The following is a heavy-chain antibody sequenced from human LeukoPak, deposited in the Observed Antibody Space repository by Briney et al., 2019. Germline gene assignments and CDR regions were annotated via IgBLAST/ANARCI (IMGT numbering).Heavy chain of an antibody. CDR2: IYHSGST. J-gene: IGHJ4*02. V-gene: IGHV4-38-2*02. CDR3: ARGLEADTAMSGTDY. Sequence: SETLSLTCTVSGYSISSGYYWGWIRQPPGKGLEWIGSIYHSGSTYYNPSLESRVTISVDTSKNQFSLKLSSVTAADTAVYYCARGLEADTAMSGTDYWGQGTLVTVSS. CDR1: GYSISSGYY. D-gene: IGHD5-18*01.